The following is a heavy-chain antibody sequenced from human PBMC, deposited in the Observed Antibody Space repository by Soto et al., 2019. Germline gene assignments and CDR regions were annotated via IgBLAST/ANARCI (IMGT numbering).Heavy chain of an antibody. V-gene: IGHV4-34*01. CDR1: GGSFSGYY. D-gene: IGHD6-19*01. J-gene: IGHJ5*02. CDR3: ARVVRGIAVAGSWFAP. CDR2: INHSGST. Sequence: QVQLQQWGAGLLKPSETLSLTCAVYGGSFSGYYWSWIRQPPGKGLEWIGEINHSGSTNYTPSLKSRVTISVATSKNQFSLKLSSVTAAATAVYYCARVVRGIAVAGSWFAPWGQGTLVTVSS.